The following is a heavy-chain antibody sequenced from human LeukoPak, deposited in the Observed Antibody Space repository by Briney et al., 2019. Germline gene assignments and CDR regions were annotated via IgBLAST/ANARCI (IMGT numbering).Heavy chain of an antibody. CDR2: ISWDGGST. CDR1: GFTFDDYA. J-gene: IGHJ6*03. D-gene: IGHD6-13*01. V-gene: IGHV3-43D*03. CDR3: AKTRGLKPLIAAAGTYYYYYYMDV. Sequence: PGGSLRLSCAASGFTFDDYAMHWVRQAPGKGLEWVSLISWDGGSTYYADSVKGRFTISRDNSKNSLYLQKNSLRAEDTALYYCAKTRGLKPLIAAAGTYYYYYYMDVWGKGTTVTVSS.